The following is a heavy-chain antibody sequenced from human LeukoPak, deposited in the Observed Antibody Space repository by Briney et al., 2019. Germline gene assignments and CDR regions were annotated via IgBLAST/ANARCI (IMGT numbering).Heavy chain of an antibody. D-gene: IGHD2-15*01. V-gene: IGHV1-2*02. CDR2: INPNSGGT. CDR3: AARAQGSYYYYYYYMDV. CDR1: GYTFTGYY. Sequence: ASVKVSCKASGYTFTGYYMHWVRQAPGQGLEWMGWINPNSGGTNYAQKFQGRVTMTRDTSISTAYMELSRLRSDDTAVYYCAARAQGSYYYYYYYMDVWGKGTTVTISS. J-gene: IGHJ6*03.